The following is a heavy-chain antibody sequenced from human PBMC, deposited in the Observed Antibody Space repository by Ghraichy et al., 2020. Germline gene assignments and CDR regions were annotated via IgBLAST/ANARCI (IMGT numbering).Heavy chain of an antibody. V-gene: IGHV3-13*01. CDR3: AKEGLRGLDAFDI. Sequence: GGSLRLSCAASGFTFSTYDMHWVRQVTGKGLEWVSVIDTTGDTYYSDSVRGRFTISRENAKNSLHLQMNNLGAGDTAVYYCAKEGLRGLDAFDIWGQGTMVTVSS. CDR2: IDTTGDT. CDR1: GFTFSTYD. J-gene: IGHJ3*02. D-gene: IGHD2-15*01.